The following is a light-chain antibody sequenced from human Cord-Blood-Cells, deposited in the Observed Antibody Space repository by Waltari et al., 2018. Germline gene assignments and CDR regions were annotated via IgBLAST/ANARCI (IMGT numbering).Light chain of an antibody. CDR1: SSDVGGYNY. CDR3: SSYAGSNNFVV. V-gene: IGLV2-8*01. Sequence: QSALTQPPSASGSPGQSVTISCTGTSSDVGGYNYVSWYQQHPGKAPKLMIYEVSKRPSGVPDRFSGSKSGNPASLTVSGLQAADGADYYCSSYAGSNNFVVFGGGTKLTVL. CDR2: EVS. J-gene: IGLJ2*01.